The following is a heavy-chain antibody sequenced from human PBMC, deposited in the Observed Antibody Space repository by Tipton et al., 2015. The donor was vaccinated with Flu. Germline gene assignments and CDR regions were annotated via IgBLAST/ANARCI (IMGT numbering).Heavy chain of an antibody. CDR2: ISGDQVWR. V-gene: IGHV3-74*03. CDR1: GFTFSTYW. Sequence: SLRLSCAASGFTFSTYWMHWVRQAPGQGLVWVSRISGDQVWRTYADGVQGRFTISRDDAKNTLFLQMNSLGAEDTAVYYCARGWFDAWGQGTLVTVSS. CDR3: ARGWFDA. J-gene: IGHJ5*02.